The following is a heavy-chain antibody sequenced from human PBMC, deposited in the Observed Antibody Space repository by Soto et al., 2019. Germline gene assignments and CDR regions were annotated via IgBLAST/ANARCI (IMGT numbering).Heavy chain of an antibody. CDR1: GYSFTSYW. Sequence: EVQLVQSGAEVKKPGESLKISCKGSGYSFTSYWIGWVRQMPGKGLEWMGIIYPGDSDTRYSPSFQGQVTISADKSISTAYLQWSSLKASDTAMYYCARLEFATGYYYGMDVWGQGTTVTVSS. V-gene: IGHV5-51*01. CDR2: IYPGDSDT. D-gene: IGHD3-10*01. CDR3: ARLEFATGYYYGMDV. J-gene: IGHJ6*02.